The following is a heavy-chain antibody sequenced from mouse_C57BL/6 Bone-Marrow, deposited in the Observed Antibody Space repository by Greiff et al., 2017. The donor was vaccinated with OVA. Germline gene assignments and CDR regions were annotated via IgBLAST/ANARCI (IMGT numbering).Heavy chain of an antibody. Sequence: VQLKESGPGLAKPSQTLSLTCSVTGYSITSDYWNWIRKFPGNKLEYMGYISYSGSTYYNPSLKSRISITRDTSKNQYYLQLNSVTTEDTATYYCARYGGPYYYGSSYWYFDVWGTGTTVTVSS. CDR1: GYSITSDY. J-gene: IGHJ1*03. CDR2: ISYSGST. D-gene: IGHD1-1*01. CDR3: ARYGGPYYYGSSYWYFDV. V-gene: IGHV3-8*01.